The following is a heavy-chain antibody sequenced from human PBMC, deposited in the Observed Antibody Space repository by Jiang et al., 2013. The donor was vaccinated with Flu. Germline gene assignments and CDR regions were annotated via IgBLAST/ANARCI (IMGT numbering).Heavy chain of an antibody. D-gene: IGHD6-13*01. J-gene: IGHJ5*02. Sequence: YGPGLVKPSETLSLTCTVSGGSISSVDYYWSWIRQYPGKGLEWIGYIYFSGSTYYNPSLKSRVSISVDTSKNQFSLKLTSVTAADTAVYFCARLSLPDTSSWYWFDPWGQGTLVTV. CDR2: IYFSGST. CDR3: ARLSLPDTSSWYWFDP. V-gene: IGHV4-31*03. CDR1: GGSISSVDYY.